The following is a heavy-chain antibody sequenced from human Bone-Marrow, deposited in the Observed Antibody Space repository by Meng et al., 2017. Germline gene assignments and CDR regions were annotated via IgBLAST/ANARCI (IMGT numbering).Heavy chain of an antibody. CDR3: ARDPSSGWYSAFDI. Sequence: GESLKISCAASGFTFSAYEMNWVRQAPGKGLEWVSSISSSSSYIYYADSVKGRFTISRDNAKNSLYLQMNSLRAEDTAVYYCARDPSSGWYSAFDIWGQGTMVTVSS. CDR2: ISSSSSYI. V-gene: IGHV3-21*01. J-gene: IGHJ3*02. D-gene: IGHD6-19*01. CDR1: GFTFSAYE.